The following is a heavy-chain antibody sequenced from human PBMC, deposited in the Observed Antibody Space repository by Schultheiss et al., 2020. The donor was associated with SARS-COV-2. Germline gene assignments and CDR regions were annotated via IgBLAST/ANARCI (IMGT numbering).Heavy chain of an antibody. CDR1: GGSIGSSSFY. CDR3: ARGRSVQLWLLLSGWFDP. D-gene: IGHD5-18*01. J-gene: IGHJ5*02. V-gene: IGHV4-61*05. CDR2: INHSGST. Sequence: SETLSLTCSVSGGSIGSSSFYWGWIRQPPGKGLEWIGEINHSGSTNYNPSLKSRVTISVDTSKNQFSLKLSSVTAADTAVYYCARGRSVQLWLLLSGWFDPWGQGTLVTVSS.